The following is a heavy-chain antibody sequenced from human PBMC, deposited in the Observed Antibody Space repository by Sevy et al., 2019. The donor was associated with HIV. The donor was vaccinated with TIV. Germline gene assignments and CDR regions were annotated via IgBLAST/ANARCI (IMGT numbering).Heavy chain of an antibody. CDR3: ARTVVLVDGPRNWLDT. Sequence: GGSLRLSCAVSKFTVSNNYMTWVRQAPGKGLEWVSTLYDSGAAYYDVSVEGRFTVSRDNSKNTLYLQMNSLRAEDTAVYYCARTVVLVDGPRNWLDTWGQGTLVTVSS. D-gene: IGHD2-8*02. CDR1: KFTVSNNY. CDR2: LYDSGAA. V-gene: IGHV3-53*01. J-gene: IGHJ5*02.